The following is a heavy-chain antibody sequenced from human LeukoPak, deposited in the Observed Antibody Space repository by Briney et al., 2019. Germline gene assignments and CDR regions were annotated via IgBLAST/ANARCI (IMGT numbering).Heavy chain of an antibody. J-gene: IGHJ6*03. CDR1: GYTFTSFD. Sequence: GASAKVSCKASGYTFTSFDINWVRQAPGQGLECMGWMNPINGHTGYAQKFQGRVTMTGDTATSTAYMELSSLTYEDTAVYYCARPTSRPSNYYHMDVWGKGTTVTVSS. CDR2: MNPINGHT. V-gene: IGHV1-8*01. CDR3: ARPTSRPSNYYHMDV. D-gene: IGHD6-13*01.